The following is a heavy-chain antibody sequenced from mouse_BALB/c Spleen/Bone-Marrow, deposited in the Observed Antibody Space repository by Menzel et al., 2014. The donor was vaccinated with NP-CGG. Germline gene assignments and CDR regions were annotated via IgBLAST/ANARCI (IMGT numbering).Heavy chain of an antibody. CDR3: SRLGYYGGFAY. V-gene: IGHV4-1*02. D-gene: IGHD2-3*01. CDR1: GFDFSRYW. Sequence: EVQGVESGGGLVHPGGSLKLSCAASGFDFSRYWMGWVRQAPGKGLEWIGEINPDSSTINYTPSLKDKLIISRDNAKNTLYLQMSKVRSEDTALYYCSRLGYYGGFAYWGQGTLVTVSA. J-gene: IGHJ3*01. CDR2: INPDSSTI.